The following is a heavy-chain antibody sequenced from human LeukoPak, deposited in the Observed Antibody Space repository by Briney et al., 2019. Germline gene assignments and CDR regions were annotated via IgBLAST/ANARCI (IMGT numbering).Heavy chain of an antibody. J-gene: IGHJ4*02. CDR3: AKGHRTLVVAATPLDY. CDR2: ISYDGSNK. D-gene: IGHD2-15*01. Sequence: QPGRSLRLSCAASGFTFSSYAMHWVRQAPGKGLEWVAVISYDGSNKYYVDSVKGRFTISRDNSKNTLYLQMNSLRAEDTAVYYCAKGHRTLVVAATPLDYWGQGTLVTVSS. V-gene: IGHV3-30*04. CDR1: GFTFSSYA.